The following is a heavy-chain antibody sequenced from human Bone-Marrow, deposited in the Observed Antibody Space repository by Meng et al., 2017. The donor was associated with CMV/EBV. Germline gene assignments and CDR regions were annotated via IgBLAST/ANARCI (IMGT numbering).Heavy chain of an antibody. Sequence: ESLKISCAASGFTFSSYSMNWVRQAPGKGLEWVSSISSSSSYIYYADSVKGRFTISRDNAKNSLYLQMNSLRAEDTAVYYCARPLPVGDEQLVTHYYYYYGMDVWGQGTTVTVSS. D-gene: IGHD6-6*01. CDR1: GFTFSSYS. CDR3: ARPLPVGDEQLVTHYYYYYGMDV. CDR2: ISSSSSYI. J-gene: IGHJ6*02. V-gene: IGHV3-21*01.